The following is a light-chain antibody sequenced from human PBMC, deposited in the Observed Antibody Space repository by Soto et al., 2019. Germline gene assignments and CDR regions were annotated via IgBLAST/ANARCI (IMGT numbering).Light chain of an antibody. CDR3: QQYETSPQVT. Sequence: EIVLTQSPDTLSLSPGERVALSCRASQSVRSNFVAWYQQKPGQAPRLLIYAAFRRATGIPDRFSGSGSGTDFTLTISRLEHEDFGVYYCQQYETSPQVTFGGGTRVEIK. CDR2: AAF. V-gene: IGKV3-20*01. CDR1: QSVRSNF. J-gene: IGKJ4*01.